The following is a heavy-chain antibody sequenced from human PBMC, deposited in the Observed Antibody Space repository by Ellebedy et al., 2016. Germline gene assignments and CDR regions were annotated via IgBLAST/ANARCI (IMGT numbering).Heavy chain of an antibody. D-gene: IGHD5-18*01. CDR3: ARDMGFTYGADY. V-gene: IGHV1-18*01. CDR2: ISAYNGNT. Sequence: ASVKVSCKASGYTFTNYDINWVRQATGQGLEWMGWISAYNGNTNYAQKLQGRVTMTTDTSTSTAYMELRSLRSDDTAVYYCARDMGFTYGADYWGQGTLVTVSP. J-gene: IGHJ4*02. CDR1: GYTFTNYD.